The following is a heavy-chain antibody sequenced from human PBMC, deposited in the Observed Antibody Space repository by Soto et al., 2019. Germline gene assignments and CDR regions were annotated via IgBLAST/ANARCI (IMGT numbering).Heavy chain of an antibody. V-gene: IGHV4-39*01. J-gene: IGHJ4*02. CDR2: IYYSGST. CDR3: ARLTTVTSFDY. D-gene: IGHD4-17*01. CDR1: GGSISSRSYY. Sequence: SETLSLTCTVSGGSISSRSYYWGWIRQPPGKGLEWIGRIYYSGSTYYNPSLNSRVTISVDTSKNQFSLKLSFVTAADTAVYYCARLTTVTSFDYWGQGTLVTVSS.